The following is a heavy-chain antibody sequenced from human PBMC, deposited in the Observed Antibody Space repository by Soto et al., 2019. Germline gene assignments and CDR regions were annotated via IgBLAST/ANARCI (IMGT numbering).Heavy chain of an antibody. D-gene: IGHD3-22*01. J-gene: IGHJ3*02. CDR2: IIPIFGTA. CDR3: ARPLVTYYYDSSDLGAFDI. CDR1: GGTFSSYA. V-gene: IGHV1-69*13. Sequence: SVKVSFKASGGTFSSYAISWVRQAPGQGLEWMGGIIPIFGTANYAQKFQGRVTITADESTSTAYMELSSLRSEDTAVYYCARPLVTYYYDSSDLGAFDIWGQGTMVTVSS.